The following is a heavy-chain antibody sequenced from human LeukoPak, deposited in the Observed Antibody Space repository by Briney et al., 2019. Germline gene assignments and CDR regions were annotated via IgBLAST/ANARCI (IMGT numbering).Heavy chain of an antibody. CDR2: ISGPACSW. Sequence: GGSLRLSCAASGFTFSSYAMSWVRQARGKGLEWVSAISGPACSWDYADTVKGRLTIYRDNSKNTLFLQMNSLRAEDTAIYYCAKKVGLVSAPLYYFDVWGQGTLVTVSS. CDR1: GFTFSSYA. J-gene: IGHJ4*02. CDR3: AKKVGLVSAPLYYFDV. D-gene: IGHD5/OR15-5a*01. V-gene: IGHV3-23*01.